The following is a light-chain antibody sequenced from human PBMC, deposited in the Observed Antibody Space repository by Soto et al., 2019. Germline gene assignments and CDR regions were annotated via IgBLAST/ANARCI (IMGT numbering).Light chain of an antibody. J-gene: IGKJ5*01. CDR3: QQYNNWPPT. CDR2: DAS. Sequence: IVLTQSPGTLSLSPGERATLSCSASQSVSSNFLSLYQQKPGQAPRLLIYDASTRAPGIPARFSGSGSGTELTLTISSLQSDDFAVYHCQQYNNWPPTFGHGTRLEIK. CDR1: QSVSSN. V-gene: IGKV3-15*01.